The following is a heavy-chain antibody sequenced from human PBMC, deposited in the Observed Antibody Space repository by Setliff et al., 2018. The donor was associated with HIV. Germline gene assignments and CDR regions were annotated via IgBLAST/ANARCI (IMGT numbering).Heavy chain of an antibody. CDR1: GGSIRSHY. D-gene: IGHD3-3*01. Sequence: PSETLSLTCTVSGGSIRSHYWSWIRQPPGKGLEWIGYIYYSGSTNYNPSLKSRVTISVDTSKNQFSLKLSSVTAADTAVYYCASGFLEWLFWFDPWGQGTLVTVSS. CDR3: ASGFLEWLFWFDP. J-gene: IGHJ5*02. V-gene: IGHV4-59*11. CDR2: IYYSGST.